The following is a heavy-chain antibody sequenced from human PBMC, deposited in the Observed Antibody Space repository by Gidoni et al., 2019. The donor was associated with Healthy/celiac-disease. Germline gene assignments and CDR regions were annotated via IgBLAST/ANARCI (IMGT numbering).Heavy chain of an antibody. V-gene: IGHV3-30*18. D-gene: IGHD6-19*01. Sequence: QVQLVESGGGVVQPGRSLRLSCAASGFTFSSYGMHWVRQAPGQGLEWVAVISYDGSNKYYADSGKGRFTISRDKSKNTVYLQMNSLRAEDTAVYYCAKLNRRGLIAVGGTQGFDIWGQGTMVTVSS. CDR2: ISYDGSNK. CDR3: AKLNRRGLIAVGGTQGFDI. J-gene: IGHJ3*02. CDR1: GFTFSSYG.